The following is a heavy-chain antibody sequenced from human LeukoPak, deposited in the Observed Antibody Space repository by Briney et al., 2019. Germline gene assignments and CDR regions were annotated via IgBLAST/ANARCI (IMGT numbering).Heavy chain of an antibody. D-gene: IGHD2-21*02. V-gene: IGHV3-53*01. Sequence: PGGSLRLSCVVSGFTFNNHAMSWVRQAPGKGLEWVSVIYSGGSTYYADSVKGRFTISRDNSENTLYLQMNSLRAEDTAVYYCASQVVVTDPFDYWGQGTLVTVSS. CDR3: ASQVVVTDPFDY. CDR1: GFTFNNHA. J-gene: IGHJ4*02. CDR2: IYSGGST.